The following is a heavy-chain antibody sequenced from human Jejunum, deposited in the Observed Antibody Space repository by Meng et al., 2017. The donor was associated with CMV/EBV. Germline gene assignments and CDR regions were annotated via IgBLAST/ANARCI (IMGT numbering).Heavy chain of an antibody. CDR1: FTFRSYS. Sequence: FTFRSYSTRWVRQARGKGPEWVSTMSGSGDRTSYADSVKGRFTISRDNSINTLYLQMSSLRVEDTAVFYCAPVGGWGTGAPPTMTTWGQGTLVTVSS. D-gene: IGHD4-17*01. J-gene: IGHJ5*02. V-gene: IGHV3-23*01. CDR2: MSGSGDRT. CDR3: APVGGWGTGAPPTMTT.